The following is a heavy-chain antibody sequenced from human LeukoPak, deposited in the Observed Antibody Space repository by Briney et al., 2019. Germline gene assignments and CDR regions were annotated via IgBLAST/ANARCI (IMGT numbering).Heavy chain of an antibody. CDR2: LTWNADTT. V-gene: IGHV3-43*01. Sequence: GGSLRLSCAASGFTFDDYTMYWVRQPPGKGLEWVSLLTWNADTTYYADSVKGRFTISRDNSKNSLYLQMNSLKIEDTALYYCARDIAVAATRGAFDYWGQGTLVTVSS. CDR3: ARDIAVAATRGAFDY. D-gene: IGHD2-15*01. J-gene: IGHJ4*02. CDR1: GFTFDDYT.